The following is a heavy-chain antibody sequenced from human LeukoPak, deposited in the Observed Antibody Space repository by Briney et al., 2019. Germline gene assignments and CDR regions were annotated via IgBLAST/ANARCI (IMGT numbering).Heavy chain of an antibody. D-gene: IGHD3-22*01. J-gene: IGHJ4*02. CDR2: INWNGGST. V-gene: IGHV3-20*04. Sequence: PGGSLRLSCAASGLTFDDYGMSWVRPAPGKGLEWVFGINWNGGSTGSAASVKGRFPISRDNAKNSLYLQMNSLSAEDTALYYCARLGYYYDISGYFDFWGQGTLVSVSS. CDR3: ARLGYYYDISGYFDF. CDR1: GLTFDDYG.